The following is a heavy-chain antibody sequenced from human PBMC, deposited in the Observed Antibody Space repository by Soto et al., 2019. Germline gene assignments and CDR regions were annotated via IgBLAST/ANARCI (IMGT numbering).Heavy chain of an antibody. D-gene: IGHD3-22*01. CDR1: GFTLSCCG. J-gene: IGHJ4*01. CDR2: TTYDERDT. V-gene: IGHV3-30*18. Sequence: QVQLVESGGGVVQPGTSLRLSCAASGFTLSCCGIHWVRQAPGKGLEWVAVTTYDERDTHYADSVKGRFTISRDKSKNTVDLQMNSLTVEDTGIYYCAKESSSVYYRTADYWGHGTLVFVST. CDR3: AKESSSVYYRTADY.